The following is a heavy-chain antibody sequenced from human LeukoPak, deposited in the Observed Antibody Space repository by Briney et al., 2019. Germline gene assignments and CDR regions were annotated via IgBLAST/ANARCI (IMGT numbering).Heavy chain of an antibody. D-gene: IGHD1-26*01. J-gene: IGHJ4*02. CDR1: GFTLSSYG. CDR2: DSIYGGGP. Sequence: GGSLRLSCAASGFTLSSYGMSWIRQVPGKGLEWVSADSIYGGGPYYADFVKGRFTMSRDNYEKTLYLQMDSRRAEDTAVYYCAREDVGAAPDYWGQGTLVTVSS. CDR3: AREDVGAAPDY. V-gene: IGHV3-23*01.